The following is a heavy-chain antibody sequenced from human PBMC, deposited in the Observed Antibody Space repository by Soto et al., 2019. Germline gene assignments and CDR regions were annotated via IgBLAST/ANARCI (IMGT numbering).Heavy chain of an antibody. CDR3: ARVLSGSSLFDY. J-gene: IGHJ4*02. V-gene: IGHV4-34*01. CDR1: GGSFSGYY. CDR2: INHSGST. Sequence: QVQLQQWGAGLLKPSETLSLTCAVYGGSFSGYYWSWIRQPPGKGLEWIGEINHSGSTNYNPSLKSRVTISVDTSKNQFSLKLSSVTAADTAVYYCARVLSGSSLFDYWGQGTLVTVSS. D-gene: IGHD1-26*01.